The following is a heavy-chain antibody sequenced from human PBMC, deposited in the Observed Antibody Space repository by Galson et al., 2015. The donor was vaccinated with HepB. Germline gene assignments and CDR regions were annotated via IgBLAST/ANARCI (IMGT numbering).Heavy chain of an antibody. CDR1: GYTFTGYY. CDR2: INPNSGAT. J-gene: IGHJ3*02. D-gene: IGHD2-21*02. CDR3: ATCGGDCYLGPGDAFDN. V-gene: IGHV1-2*02. Sequence: SVKVSCKAFGYTFTGYYIHWVRQAPGQGLDWMGWINPNSGATNYAQKFQGRVTMTRDTSISTAYMELSRLRSGDTAVYYCATCGGDCYLGPGDAFDNRGQGTMVNVCS.